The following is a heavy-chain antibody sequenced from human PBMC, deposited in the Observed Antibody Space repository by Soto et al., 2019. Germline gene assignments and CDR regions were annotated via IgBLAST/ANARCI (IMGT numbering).Heavy chain of an antibody. CDR3: ARDRGYPDSFDI. V-gene: IGHV3-74*01. CDR2: INGDGTTT. J-gene: IGHJ3*02. Sequence: EVQLVESGGGLIQPGESLRLSCAASGFPFGPFYMHWVHQAPGKGLEWVSHINGDGTTTVYADSVKGRFTISRDNAKNTLYLQMTSLRAEDTAVYYCARDRGYPDSFDIWGQGTMVTVSS. CDR1: GFPFGPFY. D-gene: IGHD2-2*01.